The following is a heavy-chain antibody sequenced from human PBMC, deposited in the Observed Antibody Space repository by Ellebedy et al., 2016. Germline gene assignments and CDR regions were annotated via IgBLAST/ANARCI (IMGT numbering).Heavy chain of an antibody. V-gene: IGHV4-39*07. CDR2: IYYSGST. CDR1: GGSISSSSYY. CDR3: ARGIAAAGTPLGDY. Sequence: SETLSLTCTVSGGSISSSSYYWGWIRQPPGKGLEWIGSIYYSGSTYYNSSLKSRVTISVDTSKNQFSLKLSSVTAADTAVYYCARGIAAAGTPLGDYWGQGTLVTVSS. J-gene: IGHJ4*02. D-gene: IGHD6-13*01.